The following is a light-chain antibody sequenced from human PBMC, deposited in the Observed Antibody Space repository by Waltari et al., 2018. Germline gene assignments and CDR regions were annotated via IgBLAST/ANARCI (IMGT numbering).Light chain of an antibody. J-gene: IGKJ4*01. V-gene: IGKV3-20*01. CDR1: QTITGSW. Sequence: EIVLTQSPGTLSVSPGERVTVPCRASQTITGSWLTWYHQKPGQAPRLLIYGASNRAPGIPDRFSGMGSGTDFTLTISRLEPEDSAVYYCQQYDGSVVTFGGGTKVEIK. CDR2: GAS. CDR3: QQYDGSVVT.